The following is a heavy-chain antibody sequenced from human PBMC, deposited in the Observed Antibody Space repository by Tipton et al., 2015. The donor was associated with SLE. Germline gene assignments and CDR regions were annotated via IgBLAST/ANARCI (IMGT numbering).Heavy chain of an antibody. D-gene: IGHD5-12*01. CDR1: GFTFSSYS. Sequence: SLRLSCAASGFTFSSYSMNWVRQAPGKGLEWVSSISSSSSYIYYADSVKGRFTISRDNANNSLYLQMNSLRAEDTAVYYCARDTSSPYTIIREAAFDIWGQGTMVTVSS. V-gene: IGHV3-21*01. J-gene: IGHJ3*02. CDR2: ISSSSSYI. CDR3: ARDTSSPYTIIREAAFDI.